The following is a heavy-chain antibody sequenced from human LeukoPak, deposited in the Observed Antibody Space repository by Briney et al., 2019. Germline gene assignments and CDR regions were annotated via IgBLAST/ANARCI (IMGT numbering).Heavy chain of an antibody. J-gene: IGHJ6*03. CDR2: INHSGGT. Sequence: SETLSLACAVYGGSFSGYYWSSVRQPPGKGLEWIGEINHSGGTNYNPSLKSRVTISVDTSKNQFSLKLSSVTAADTAVYYCARGRRGPQLVRNGYYYYYYRDVWGKGTTVTVSS. CDR3: ARGRRGPQLVRNGYYYYYYRDV. D-gene: IGHD6-6*01. V-gene: IGHV4-34*01. CDR1: GGSFSGYY.